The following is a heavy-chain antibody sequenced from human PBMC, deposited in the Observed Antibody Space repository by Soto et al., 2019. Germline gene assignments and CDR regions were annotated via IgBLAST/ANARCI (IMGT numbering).Heavy chain of an antibody. V-gene: IGHV1-3*01. CDR2: INAGNGNT. Sequence: ASVKVSCKASGYTFTIYAMHWVRQAPGQRLEWMGWINAGNGNTKYSQKFQGRVTITRDTSASTAYMELSSLRSEDTAVYYCARDRRSLSDAFDIWGQGTMVTVSS. D-gene: IGHD2-15*01. CDR1: GYTFTIYA. CDR3: ARDRRSLSDAFDI. J-gene: IGHJ3*02.